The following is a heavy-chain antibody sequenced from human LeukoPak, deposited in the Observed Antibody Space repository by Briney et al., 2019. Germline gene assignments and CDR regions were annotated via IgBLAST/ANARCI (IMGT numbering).Heavy chain of an antibody. J-gene: IGHJ3*02. CDR2: IYYSGST. CDR1: GGSISSYY. D-gene: IGHD4-17*01. CDR3: ARWTTVVTRYAFDI. Sequence: SETLSLTCTVSGGSISSYYWSWIRQPPGKGLEWIGYIYYSGSTNYNPSLKSRVTISVDTSKNQFSLKLSSVTAADTAVYYCARWTTVVTRYAFDIWGQGTMVTVPS. V-gene: IGHV4-59*08.